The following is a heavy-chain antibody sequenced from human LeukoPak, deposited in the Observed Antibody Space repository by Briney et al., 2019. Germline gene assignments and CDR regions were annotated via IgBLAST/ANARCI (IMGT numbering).Heavy chain of an antibody. V-gene: IGHV3-74*01. CDR3: ARLWYSGSYYYYYYMDV. Sequence: GGSLRLSCAASGFTFSNYWMHWVRQAPGKGLVWVSHINSDGSSASYADSVKGRFTISRDNAKNTLYLQMNSLRVEDTALYYCARLWYSGSYYYYYYMDVWGKGTTVTVSS. J-gene: IGHJ6*03. CDR2: INSDGSSA. D-gene: IGHD1-26*01. CDR1: GFTFSNYW.